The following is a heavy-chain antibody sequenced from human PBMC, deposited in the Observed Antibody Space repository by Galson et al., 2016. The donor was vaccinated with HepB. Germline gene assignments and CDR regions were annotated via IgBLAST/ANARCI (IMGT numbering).Heavy chain of an antibody. J-gene: IGHJ4*02. CDR2: IYYDWTT. D-gene: IGHD3-22*01. Sequence: SETLSLTCNVSGGSVRSGGYYWSWIRQTPGGGLEWIGNIYYDWTTNYHPSLKSRVSMSLDASKNQFSLNMMSVTGADTAVYYCARRGVYDSGGYYREWGQGTRVIVSS. V-gene: IGHV4-61*08. CDR3: ARRGVYDSGGYYRE. CDR1: GGSVRSGGYY.